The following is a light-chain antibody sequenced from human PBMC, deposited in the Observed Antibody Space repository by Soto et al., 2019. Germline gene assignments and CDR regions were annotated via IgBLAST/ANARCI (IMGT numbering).Light chain of an antibody. CDR3: QYYNNWPPSWT. V-gene: IGKV3-15*01. Sequence: EIVMTQSPATLSVSPGERATLSCRSSQSASSTVAWYQQKPGQAPRLLIFGASNRATRIPTRFSGTGSGTEFTLTISSLQSEDFAVYYCQYYNNWPPSWTFGQGTKVDIK. CDR1: QSASST. J-gene: IGKJ1*01. CDR2: GAS.